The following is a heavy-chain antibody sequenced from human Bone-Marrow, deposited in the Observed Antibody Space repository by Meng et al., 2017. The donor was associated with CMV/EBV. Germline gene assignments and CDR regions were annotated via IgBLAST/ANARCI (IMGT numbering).Heavy chain of an antibody. CDR1: GFTFSSYA. D-gene: IGHD3/OR15-3a*01. Sequence: LRVSCAASGFTFSSYAMSWVRQTPRKGLEWVSAISDSGGGTYYADSVKGRFTISRDNSNNTLYLQLNSLRAEDTAVYYCAKGRTSDCWGQGTLVTVSS. CDR3: AKGRTSDC. J-gene: IGHJ4*02. CDR2: ISDSGGGT. V-gene: IGHV3-23*01.